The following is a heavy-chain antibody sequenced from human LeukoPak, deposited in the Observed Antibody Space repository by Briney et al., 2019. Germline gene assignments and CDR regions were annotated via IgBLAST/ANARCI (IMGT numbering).Heavy chain of an antibody. D-gene: IGHD6-19*01. CDR3: ARQSGWYGDGYLDY. V-gene: IGHV4-39*01. CDR2: IYYSGST. CDR1: GGSISSSSYY. Sequence: SETLSLTCTVSGGSISSSSYYWGWIRQPPGKGLEWIGSIYYSGSTYYNPSLKSRVTISVDTSKNQFSLKLSSVTAADTAVYYCARQSGWYGDGYLDYWGQGTLVTLFS. J-gene: IGHJ4*02.